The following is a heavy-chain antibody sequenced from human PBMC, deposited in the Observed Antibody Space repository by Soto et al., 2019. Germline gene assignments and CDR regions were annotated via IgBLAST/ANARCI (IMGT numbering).Heavy chain of an antibody. V-gene: IGHV3-7*04. Sequence: GGSLRLSCAASGFTFSSYWMSWFRQAPGKGLEWVANIKQDGSEKYYVDSVKGRFTISRDNAKNSLYLQMNSLRAEDTAVYYSAREGEVRQWLVKWGQGTLVTVSS. CDR2: IKQDGSEK. CDR1: GFTFSSYW. CDR3: AREGEVRQWLVK. J-gene: IGHJ4*02. D-gene: IGHD6-19*01.